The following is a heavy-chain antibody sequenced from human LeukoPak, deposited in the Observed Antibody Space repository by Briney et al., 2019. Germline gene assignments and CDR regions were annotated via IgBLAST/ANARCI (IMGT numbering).Heavy chain of an antibody. CDR2: INPSGGST. D-gene: IGHD2-21*02. V-gene: IGHV1-46*01. CDR1: GYTFSTYT. J-gene: IGHJ4*02. CDR3: ARGGRGSVVVVTAILDY. Sequence: ASVKVSCKASGYTFSTYTMHWVRQAPGQGLEWMGIINPSGGSTSYAQKFQGRVTMTRDTSTSTVYMELSSLRSEDTAVYYCARGGRGSVVVVTAILDYWGQGTLVTVSS.